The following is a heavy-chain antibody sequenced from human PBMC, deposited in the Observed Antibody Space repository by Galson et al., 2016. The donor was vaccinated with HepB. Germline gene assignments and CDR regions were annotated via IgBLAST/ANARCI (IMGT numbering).Heavy chain of an antibody. CDR1: GFTLGNYA. J-gene: IGHJ3*02. Sequence: SLRLSCAASGFTLGNYAMNWVRQPPGKGLEWVSGISGSDGSTDYANSVKGRFIISRDNSKNMLYLHLNNLRAEDTAVYYCVHCGGGSCYFRAGKGGAFDTWGQGTAVTVSS. CDR2: ISGSDGST. CDR3: VHCGGGSCYFRAGKGGAFDT. V-gene: IGHV3-23*01. D-gene: IGHD2-15*01.